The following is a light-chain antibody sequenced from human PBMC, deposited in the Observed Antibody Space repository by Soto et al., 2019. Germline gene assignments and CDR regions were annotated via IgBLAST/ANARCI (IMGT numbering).Light chain of an antibody. CDR1: SSDVGGYES. CDR2: EVT. J-gene: IGLJ2*01. Sequence: QSALTQPPSASGSPGQSVTISCTGTSSDVGGYESVSWYQHHPGNAPKLLIYEVTKRPSGVPHRFAGSKSGNTASLTVSGLQAEDEADYYCSLYTDTNSFVFGVRTKVTVL. V-gene: IGLV2-8*01. CDR3: SLYTDTNSFV.